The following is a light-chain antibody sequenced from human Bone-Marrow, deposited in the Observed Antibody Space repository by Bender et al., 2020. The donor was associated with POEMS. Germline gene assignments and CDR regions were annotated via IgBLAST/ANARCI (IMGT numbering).Light chain of an antibody. J-gene: IGLJ3*02. CDR1: SSNIGAGYD. CDR2: GNT. Sequence: QSVLTQPPSVSGAPGQRVTISCTGSSSNIGAGYDVHWYQQLPGTAPKLLIYGNTHRPSGVPDRFSGSRSGTSASLAISGLQSEDEADYYCAVWDDSLNGWVFGGGTKLTVL. CDR3: AVWDDSLNGWV. V-gene: IGLV1-40*01.